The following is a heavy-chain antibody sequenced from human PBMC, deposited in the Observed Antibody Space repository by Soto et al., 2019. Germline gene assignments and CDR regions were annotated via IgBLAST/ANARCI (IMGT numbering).Heavy chain of an antibody. V-gene: IGHV4-31*03. J-gene: IGHJ5*02. CDR1: GGSISSGGYY. CDR2: IYYSGST. Sequence: SETLSLTCTVSGGSISSGGYYWSWIRQHPGKGLEWIGYIYYSGSTYYNPSLKSRVTISVDTSKNQFSLKLSSVTAADTAVYYCARGWFGESAVWFDPWGQGTLVTVSS. D-gene: IGHD3-10*01. CDR3: ARGWFGESAVWFDP.